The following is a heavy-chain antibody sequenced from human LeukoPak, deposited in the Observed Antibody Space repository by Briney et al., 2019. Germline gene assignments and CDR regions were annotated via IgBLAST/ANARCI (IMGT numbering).Heavy chain of an antibody. D-gene: IGHD3-22*01. V-gene: IGHV3-74*01. CDR1: GFTFSSYW. J-gene: IGHJ6*02. CDR3: ARGTDYDSSGYYDSYYYYGMDV. Sequence: PGGSLRLSCAASGFTFSSYWMHWVRQAPGKGLVWVSRINSDGSSTSYADSVKGRFTISRDNSKNTLYLQMNSLRAEDTAVYYCARGTDYDSSGYYDSYYYYGMDVWGQGTTVTVSS. CDR2: INSDGSST.